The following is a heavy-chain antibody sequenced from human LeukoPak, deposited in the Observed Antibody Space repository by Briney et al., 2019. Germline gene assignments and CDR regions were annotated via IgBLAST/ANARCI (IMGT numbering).Heavy chain of an antibody. V-gene: IGHV4-30-4*01. CDR2: VYHSGST. J-gene: IGHJ5*02. CDR1: GVSISSGDYY. CDR3: ARAQGSPSVRLSAS. D-gene: IGHD3-10*01. Sequence: PSETLSLTCTVSGVSISSGDYYWSWNRQPPGKVLEWIGYVYHSGSTYYSPPLRNRVTLSVDTSKNQFSLKLSSVTAADTAVYYWARAQGSPSVRLSASWAQGTLVTVSS.